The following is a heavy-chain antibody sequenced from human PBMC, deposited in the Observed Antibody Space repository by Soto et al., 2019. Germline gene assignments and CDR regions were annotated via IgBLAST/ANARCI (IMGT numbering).Heavy chain of an antibody. CDR1: GITLSSYA. V-gene: IGHV3-23*01. Sequence: EVQLLESAGDLVQPGGSLRLSCAASGITLSSYAMSWVRQAPGKGPEWVSGISASGGSTSYADSVKGRFTISRDNSKNTLYLQMNSLRADDTAVYHCAKGQNSGTYRFYFDYWGQGALVTVSS. J-gene: IGHJ4*02. CDR3: AKGQNSGTYRFYFDY. CDR2: ISASGGST. D-gene: IGHD1-26*01.